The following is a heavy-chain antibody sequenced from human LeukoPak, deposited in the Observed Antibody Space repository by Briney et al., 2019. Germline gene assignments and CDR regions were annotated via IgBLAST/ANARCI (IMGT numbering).Heavy chain of an antibody. CDR2: IYTSGST. Sequence: SQTLSLTCTVSGGSISSGSYYWSWIRQPAGKGLEWIGRIYTSGSTNYNPSLKSRVTISVDTSKNQFSLKLSSVTAADTAVYYCARSTDGTIFDYWGQGTLVTVSS. CDR1: GGSISSGSYY. D-gene: IGHD1-26*01. CDR3: ARSTDGTIFDY. V-gene: IGHV4-61*02. J-gene: IGHJ4*02.